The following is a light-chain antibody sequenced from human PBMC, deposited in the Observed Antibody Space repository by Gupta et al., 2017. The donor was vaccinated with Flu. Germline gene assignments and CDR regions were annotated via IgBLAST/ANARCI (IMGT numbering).Light chain of an antibody. V-gene: IGKV3-15*01. J-gene: IGKJ4*01. CDR1: RDFGGN. CDR3: QQYKSCPFT. CDR2: GAY. Sequence: EIVMTQFPSTLSVSLWERATLSCRASRDFGGNFSWYQQNPGQPPRLLISGAYCRATGVPARFSGSGSGTEFTLTISRVRSEDFAVYYCQQYKSCPFTFGGGTKVEIK.